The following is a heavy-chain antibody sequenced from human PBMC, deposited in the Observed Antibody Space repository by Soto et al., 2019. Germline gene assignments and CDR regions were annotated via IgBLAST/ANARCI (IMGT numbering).Heavy chain of an antibody. CDR2: ISGSGGST. J-gene: IGHJ3*02. V-gene: IGHV3-23*01. D-gene: IGHD3-10*01. CDR1: GFTFSTDA. CDR3: AKEPSLTMPGVDAFDI. Sequence: PGGSLRLSCAASGFTFSTDAMSWVRQAPGKGLEWVSAISGSGGSTYYADSVKGRFTISRDNSKNTLYLQMNSLRAEDTAVYYCAKEPSLTMPGVDAFDIWGQGTMVTVSS.